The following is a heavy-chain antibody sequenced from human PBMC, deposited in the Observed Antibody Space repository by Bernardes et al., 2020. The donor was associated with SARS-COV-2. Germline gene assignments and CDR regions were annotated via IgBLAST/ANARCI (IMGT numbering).Heavy chain of an antibody. CDR2: LTSSSSYK. V-gene: IGHV3-21*01. D-gene: IGHD2-15*01. Sequence: GSLRLSCAASGFTFSNSGMNWVRQAPWKGLEWVSFLTSSSSYKFYADSVKGRFTVSRDNAQNSLYLQMNSLRAEDTAVYYCARDRVAYSYYYYGLDVWGQGTTVTVSS. J-gene: IGHJ6*02. CDR1: GFTFSNSG. CDR3: ARDRVAYSYYYYGLDV.